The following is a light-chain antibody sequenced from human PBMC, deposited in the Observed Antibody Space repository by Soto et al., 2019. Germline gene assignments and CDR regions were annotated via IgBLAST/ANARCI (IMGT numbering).Light chain of an antibody. Sequence: QTVVTQEPSLTVSPGGTVTLTCATSTGAVTSGYYPNWFQQKPGQAPRALIYSTNNKYSWTPARFSGSLLGGKAALTLSGVQPEDEADYYCLLYYGGQLGVFGGGTQLIVL. CDR2: STN. CDR3: LLYYGGQLGV. CDR1: TGAVTSGYY. V-gene: IGLV7-43*01. J-gene: IGLJ2*01.